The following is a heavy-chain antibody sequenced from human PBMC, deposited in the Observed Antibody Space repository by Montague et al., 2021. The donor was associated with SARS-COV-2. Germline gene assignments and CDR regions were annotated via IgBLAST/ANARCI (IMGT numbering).Heavy chain of an antibody. CDR3: ARGRGYTGYESD. CDR1: GGSMSSGSYY. J-gene: IGHJ4*02. V-gene: IGHV4-31*03. D-gene: IGHD5-12*01. Sequence: TLSLTCTVSGGSMSSGSYYWSWIRQHPGKGLEWIGYIYYTGSTFYNPSLKSRLTMSVDTSQNQFSLRLSSVTAADTAVYYCARGRGYTGYESDWGQGTMVTVTS. CDR2: IYYTGST.